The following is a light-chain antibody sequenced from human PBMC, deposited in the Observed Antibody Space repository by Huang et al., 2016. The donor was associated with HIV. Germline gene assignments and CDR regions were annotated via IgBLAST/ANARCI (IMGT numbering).Light chain of an antibody. CDR3: QQTHSFPWT. V-gene: IGKV1-12*01. J-gene: IGKJ1*01. CDR2: AGS. Sequence: DIHMTQSPYSVSASIGDRVTITCRASQDISSGLAWYQQKPGKAPNLLIYAGSTLQSGVPSRFSGTGSGTDFTLTIYSLQPEDASTYYCQQTHSFPWTFGQGTKV. CDR1: QDISSG.